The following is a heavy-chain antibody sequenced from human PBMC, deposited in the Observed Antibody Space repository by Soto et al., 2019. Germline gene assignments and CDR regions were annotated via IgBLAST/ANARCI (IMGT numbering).Heavy chain of an antibody. Sequence: GESLKISCKGSGYSFTSYWIGWVRQMPGKGLEWMGIIYPGDSDTRYSPSFQGQVTISADKSISTAYLQWSSLKASDTAMYYCARQDCSSTSCRGGFDPWGQGTLVTVSS. J-gene: IGHJ5*02. CDR3: ARQDCSSTSCRGGFDP. CDR1: GYSFTSYW. V-gene: IGHV5-51*01. CDR2: IYPGDSDT. D-gene: IGHD2-2*01.